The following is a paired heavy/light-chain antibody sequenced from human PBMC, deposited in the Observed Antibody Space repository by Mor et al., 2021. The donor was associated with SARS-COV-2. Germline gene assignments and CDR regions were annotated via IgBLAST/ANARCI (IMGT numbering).Heavy chain of an antibody. V-gene: IGHV3-23*01. CDR3: ANYYDSSGRGPKGLYYYGMDV. CDR1: GFTFSTYV. CDR2: ISGSGGST. Sequence: EVQLLESGGGLVQPGGSLRLSCAASGFTFSTYVMSWVRQAPGKGLEWVSGISGSGGSTYYADSVKGRFTISRDNSKNTVYLQMNSLRAEDTAVYYCANYYDSSGRGPKGLYYYGMDVWGQGTTVTVSS. D-gene: IGHD3-22*01. J-gene: IGHJ6*02.
Light chain of an antibody. CDR2: AAS. J-gene: IGKJ4*01. Sequence: DIQMTQSPSSLSASVGDRVTITCRASQGISNSLAWYQQKPGKAPKLLLYAASRLESGVPSRFSGSGSGTDYTLTISSLQPEDFATYYCQQYYSTLFTFGGGTKVEIK. V-gene: IGKV1-NL1*01. CDR1: QGISNS. CDR3: QQYYSTLFT.